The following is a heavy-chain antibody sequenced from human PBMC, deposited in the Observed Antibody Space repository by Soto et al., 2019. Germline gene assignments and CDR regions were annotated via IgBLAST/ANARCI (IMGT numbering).Heavy chain of an antibody. Sequence: QLHLQQSGPGLLKPSETLSLTCTVSGGSITSSSYYWGWVRQSPGKGLEWIGNMRYNGDPHSAPSLKSRVTIPLDTPKSQFSLSLCSVTAADTAIYYCVCSLGPTTGIDYWGQGILVTVSS. CDR2: MRYNGDP. D-gene: IGHD1-1*01. J-gene: IGHJ4*02. CDR3: VCSLGPTTGIDY. CDR1: GGSITSSSYY. V-gene: IGHV4-39*01.